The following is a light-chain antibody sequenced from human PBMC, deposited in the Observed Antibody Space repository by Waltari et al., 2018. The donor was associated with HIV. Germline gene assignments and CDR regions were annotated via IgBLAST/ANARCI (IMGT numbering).Light chain of an antibody. CDR3: VSYISSSTPE. CDR1: SSDVNDYNY. CDR2: EVT. V-gene: IGLV2-14*01. J-gene: IGLJ3*02. Sequence: QSALTQPASMSGSPGQSITISCTGPSSDVNDYNYVSWYQHHPDKAPKVLIDEVTRRRAGVSNRCAGSKSGKTASRTISGLLPEDEAEYFCVSYISSSTPEFGGGTKLTVL.